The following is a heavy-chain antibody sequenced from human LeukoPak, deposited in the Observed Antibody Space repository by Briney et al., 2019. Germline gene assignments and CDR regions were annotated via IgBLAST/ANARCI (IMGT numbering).Heavy chain of an antibody. J-gene: IGHJ3*02. CDR1: GFTFSSYA. Sequence: VGSLRLSCAASGFTFSSYAMSWVRQAPGKGLEWVSAISGSGGSTYYADSVKGRFTISRDNSKNTLYLQMNSLRAEDTAVYYCAKKQPGIAAAGETHDAFDIWGQGTMVTVSS. CDR2: ISGSGGST. V-gene: IGHV3-23*01. D-gene: IGHD6-13*01. CDR3: AKKQPGIAAAGETHDAFDI.